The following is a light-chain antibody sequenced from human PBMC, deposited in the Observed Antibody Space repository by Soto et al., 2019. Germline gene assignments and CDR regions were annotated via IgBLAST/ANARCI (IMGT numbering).Light chain of an antibody. Sequence: EIVMTQSPATLSVSPGERATLSCRASQSVGSNLAWYQQKPGQAPRLLIYGASTRATGIPARFSGSGSGTEFTLTISSLQSEDFALYHCQQYHNWPPFTFGGGTKVEIK. CDR2: GAS. CDR1: QSVGSN. V-gene: IGKV3-15*01. CDR3: QQYHNWPPFT. J-gene: IGKJ4*01.